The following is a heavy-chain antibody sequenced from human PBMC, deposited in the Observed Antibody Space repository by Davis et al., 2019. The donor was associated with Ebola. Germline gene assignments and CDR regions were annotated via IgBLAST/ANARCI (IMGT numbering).Heavy chain of an antibody. CDR1: GYTFTSYY. V-gene: IGHV1-46*01. CDR2: INPSGGST. J-gene: IGHJ6*02. CDR3: ARGPNTRYYGMDV. Sequence: AASVKASCKASGYTFTSYYMHWVRQAPGQGLEWMGIINPSGGSTSYAQKFQGRVTMTRNTSISTAYMELSSLRSEDTAVYYCARGPNTRYYGMDVWGQGTTVTVSS. D-gene: IGHD2-15*01.